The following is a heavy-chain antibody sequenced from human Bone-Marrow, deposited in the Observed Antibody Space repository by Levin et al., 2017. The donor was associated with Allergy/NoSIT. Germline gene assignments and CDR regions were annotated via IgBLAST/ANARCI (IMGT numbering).Heavy chain of an antibody. CDR1: GFTFSSYY. CDR3: ARGFCSGGTCDRGY. J-gene: IGHJ4*02. CDR2: IKPDGNVK. Sequence: LSLTCAASGFTFSSYYMNWVRPAPGKGLEWVANIKPDGNVKNYADSVKGRFTISRDNAKSSLYLQMNSLRAGDTAVYYCARGFCSGGTCDRGYWGQGTLVAVSS. D-gene: IGHD2-15*01. V-gene: IGHV3-7*01.